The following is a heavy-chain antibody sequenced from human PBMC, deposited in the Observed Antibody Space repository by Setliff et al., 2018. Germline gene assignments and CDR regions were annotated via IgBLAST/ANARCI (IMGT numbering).Heavy chain of an antibody. D-gene: IGHD2-15*01. CDR3: TRSRAPRVVLAADFDL. CDR1: GFSFSTFG. J-gene: IGHJ4*02. V-gene: IGHV1-18*01. CDR2: ISPYSGET. Sequence: GASVKVSCKTSGFSFSTFGFRWVRQAPGQGLEWMGWISPYSGETNYAQKFQDRLSVTADTSSKTTYMELRSLTSDDTAVYFCTRSRAPRVVLAADFDLWGQGTLVTVSS.